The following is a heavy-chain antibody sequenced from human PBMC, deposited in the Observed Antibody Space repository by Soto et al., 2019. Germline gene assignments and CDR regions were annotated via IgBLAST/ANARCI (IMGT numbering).Heavy chain of an antibody. CDR2: IIPIFGTA. J-gene: IGHJ4*02. Sequence: SVKVSCKASGGTFSSYAISWVRQAPGQELEWMGGIIPIFGTANYAQKFQGRVTITADESTSTAYMELSSLRSEDTAVYYCARDRTGILTGYYDYWGQGTLVTVSS. CDR3: ARDRTGILTGYYDY. V-gene: IGHV1-69*13. CDR1: GGTFSSYA. D-gene: IGHD3-9*01.